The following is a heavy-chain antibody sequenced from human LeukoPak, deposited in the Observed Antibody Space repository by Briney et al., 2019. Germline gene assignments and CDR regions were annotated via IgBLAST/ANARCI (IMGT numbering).Heavy chain of an antibody. D-gene: IGHD2-21*01. CDR2: IYYSGST. CDR3: ARVGISEAFDI. J-gene: IGHJ3*02. CDR1: GGSISNYY. V-gene: IGHV4-59*01. Sequence: SETLSLTCTVSGGSISNYYWSWIRQPPGKGLEWIGYIYYSGSTKYNPSLKSRVTISVDTSKNQFSLKLSSVTAADTAVYYCARVGISEAFDIWGQGTMVTVSS.